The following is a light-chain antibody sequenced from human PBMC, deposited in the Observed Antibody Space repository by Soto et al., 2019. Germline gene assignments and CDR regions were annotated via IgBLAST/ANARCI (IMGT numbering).Light chain of an antibody. CDR3: VSWDTSQRLCYV. Sequence: QSVLKQPPSVSAAPGQNVTISCSGTSSNVCNNFVSWYQHLPGTAPKILIYDNVKRPSGIPDRFSGFKSGASATLGITGLQTGEAAAYYYVSWDTSQRLCYVSGTGNTVTV. CDR1: SSNVCNNF. V-gene: IGLV1-51*01. J-gene: IGLJ1*01. CDR2: DNV.